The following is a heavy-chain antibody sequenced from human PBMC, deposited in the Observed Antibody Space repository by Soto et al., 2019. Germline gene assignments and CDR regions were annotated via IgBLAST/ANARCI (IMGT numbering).Heavy chain of an antibody. V-gene: IGHV4-4*02. CDR1: GGSISSHNW. Sequence: PEETLSLTCAVSGGSISSHNWWTWVRQSPGKGLEWIGEIYHSGGANYNPSLKSRVIISVDKSKIQFSLKLGSVTAADTAVYYCARKDYDILTLDYWGQGTLVTVSS. D-gene: IGHD3-9*01. J-gene: IGHJ4*02. CDR3: ARKDYDILTLDY. CDR2: IYHSGGA.